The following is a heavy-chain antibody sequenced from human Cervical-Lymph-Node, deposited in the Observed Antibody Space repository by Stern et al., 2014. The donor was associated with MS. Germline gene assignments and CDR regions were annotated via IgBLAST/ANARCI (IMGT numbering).Heavy chain of an antibody. CDR1: GHTFSSHG. D-gene: IGHD3-3*02. V-gene: IGHV1-18*04. CDR3: ARDFSVGVAIFGVVNWFDP. CDR2: ITFYNGNT. J-gene: IGHJ5*02. Sequence: VQLVQSGAELRKPGASVKVACKASGHTFSSHGISWVRQAPGQGLEWMGLITFYNGNTKYAEKVKDRVIMTIDRSTNTAYMELRSLRSDDTAVYYCARDFSVGVAIFGVVNWFDPWGQGTLVTVSS.